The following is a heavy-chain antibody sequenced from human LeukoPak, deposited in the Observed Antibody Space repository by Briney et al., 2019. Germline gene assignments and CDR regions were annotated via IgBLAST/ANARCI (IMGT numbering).Heavy chain of an antibody. D-gene: IGHD4-17*01. J-gene: IGHJ4*02. CDR3: ARPATTVPYFDY. CDR2: ISSSGTYI. CDR1: GFTFSSYS. V-gene: IGHV3-21*06. Sequence: GGSLRLSCAASGFTFSSYSMNWVRQAPGKGLEWVSSISSSGTYIYYADSVKGRFTISRDNAKNSLYLQMNSLRAEDTAVYYCARPATTVPYFDYWGQGTLVAVFS.